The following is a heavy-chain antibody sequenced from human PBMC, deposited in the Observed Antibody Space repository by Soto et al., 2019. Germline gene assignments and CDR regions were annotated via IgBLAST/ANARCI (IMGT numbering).Heavy chain of an antibody. CDR3: ARGVGSSPPQY. V-gene: IGHV4-59*01. J-gene: IGHJ4*02. Sequence: PSETLSLTCTVSGGSTSSYYWNWIRQPPGKGLEWIAYIYSNGYTTYNPSLKSRVTISTDTSKNQISLKLTSPTAADTAVYYCARGVGSSPPQYWGRGTLVTVSS. CDR2: IYSNGYT. CDR1: GGSTSSYY. D-gene: IGHD1-26*01.